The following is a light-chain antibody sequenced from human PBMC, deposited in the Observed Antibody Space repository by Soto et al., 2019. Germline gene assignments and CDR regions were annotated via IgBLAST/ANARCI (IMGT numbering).Light chain of an antibody. CDR1: QSISSW. Sequence: DIQMTQSPSTLSTSVGDTVTITCRASQSISSWLAWYQQKPGKAPNLLIYKASSLESGVPSRFSGSGSGTEFTLTISSLQPDDIASYYCQQYNSYPITFGQGTRLEMK. V-gene: IGKV1-5*03. J-gene: IGKJ5*01. CDR2: KAS. CDR3: QQYNSYPIT.